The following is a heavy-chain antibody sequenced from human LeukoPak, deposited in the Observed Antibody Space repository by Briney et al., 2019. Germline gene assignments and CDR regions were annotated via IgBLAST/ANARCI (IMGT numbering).Heavy chain of an antibody. CDR3: ASGIYDFWSGYDY. CDR1: GGSISSYY. CDR2: IYYSGST. D-gene: IGHD3-3*01. Sequence: PSETLSLTCTVSGGSISSYYWSWIRQPPGKGLEWIGYIYYSGSTYYNPSLKSRVTISVDTSKNQFSLKLSSVTAADTAVYYCASGIYDFWSGYDYWGQGTLVTVSS. J-gene: IGHJ4*02. V-gene: IGHV4-59*06.